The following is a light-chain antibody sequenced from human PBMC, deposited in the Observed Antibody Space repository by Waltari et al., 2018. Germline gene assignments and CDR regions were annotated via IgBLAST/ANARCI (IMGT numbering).Light chain of an antibody. CDR3: QKYNSAQEN. CDR2: AAS. Sequence: DIQMTQSPSSLSASVGDRVTITCRASQGISNYLAWYQQKPGKVPKVLIYAASTLQSGVPSRVSGSGSGTDFTLTISSLQPEDVATYYCQKYNSAQENFGPGTKVDIK. CDR1: QGISNY. J-gene: IGKJ3*01. V-gene: IGKV1-27*01.